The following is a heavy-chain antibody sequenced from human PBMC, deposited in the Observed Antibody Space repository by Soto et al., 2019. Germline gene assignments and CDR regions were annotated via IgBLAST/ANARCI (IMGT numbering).Heavy chain of an antibody. CDR1: GGSFSGYY. V-gene: IGHV4-34*02. CDR2: VNHSGNT. Sequence: QVQLQEWGARLLKPSETLSLTCAVSGGSFSGYYWTWIRQAPGKGLEWIGEVNHSGNTNYNPSLNSRLTISADRAQNQVSLTLTSVTAADTAVYYCARGRNFVSGSYLSPGMDVWGQGTTVGVSS. CDR3: ARGRNFVSGSYLSPGMDV. J-gene: IGHJ6*02. D-gene: IGHD3-10*01.